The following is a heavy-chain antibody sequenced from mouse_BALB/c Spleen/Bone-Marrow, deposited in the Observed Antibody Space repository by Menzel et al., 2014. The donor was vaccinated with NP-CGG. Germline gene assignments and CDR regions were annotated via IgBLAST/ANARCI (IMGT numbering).Heavy chain of an antibody. Sequence: EVQLQQSGPELMKPGASVGISCKASGYSFTSYYIHWVKQNHGKSLEWIGYIDPFNGVTIYNQKFKGKATLTADKSSSSAYMHLSSLTSEDSAVYYCARRVITTGPGFAYWGQGTLVTVSA. CDR3: ARRVITTGPGFAY. CDR1: GYSFTSYY. D-gene: IGHD2-4*01. CDR2: IDPFNGVT. J-gene: IGHJ3*01. V-gene: IGHV1-28*01.